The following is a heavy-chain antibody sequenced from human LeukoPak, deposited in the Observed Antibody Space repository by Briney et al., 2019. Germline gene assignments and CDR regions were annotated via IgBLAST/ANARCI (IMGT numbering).Heavy chain of an antibody. J-gene: IGHJ4*02. CDR2: INANSGDT. Sequence: ASVKVSCKASGHTFTVYYMHWVRQAPGQGVEWRGWINANSGDTNYAQKFQGRGTMTRNTSISTAYMALSRLSSEDTAVYYCASVRRFYGSGTYDPFDYWGQGTLVTVSS. D-gene: IGHD3-10*01. CDR1: GHTFTVYY. CDR3: ASVRRFYGSGTYDPFDY. V-gene: IGHV1-2*02.